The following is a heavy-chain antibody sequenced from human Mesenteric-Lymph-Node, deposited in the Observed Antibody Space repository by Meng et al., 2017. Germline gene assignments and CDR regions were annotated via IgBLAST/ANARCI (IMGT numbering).Heavy chain of an antibody. CDR2: INHSGST. CDR1: GGSFSGYY. J-gene: IGHJ5*02. CDR3: ARDGYGSSWYWWFDP. Sequence: SETLSLTCAVHGGSFSGYYWSRIRQPPGKGLEWIGEINHSGSTNYNPTLKSRVTISVDTSKNQFSLKLSTMTAEDTAVYYCARDGYGSSWYWWFDPWGQGTLVTVSS. V-gene: IGHV4-34*01. D-gene: IGHD6-13*01.